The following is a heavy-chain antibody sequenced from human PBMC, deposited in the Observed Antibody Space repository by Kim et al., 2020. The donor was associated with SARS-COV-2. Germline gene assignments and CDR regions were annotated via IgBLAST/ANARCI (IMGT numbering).Heavy chain of an antibody. CDR3: ARDLDCGSISCYGAFNF. Sequence: ASVKVSCKAAGYTFTDYYIHWVRQAPGQGLEWMGLINPKSGNTRYVEKFQARVTMTRDTSTSTVYMDLSSLRSEDTAIYYCARDLDCGSISCYGAFNFWGQGTVVTVSS. CDR2: INPKSGNT. D-gene: IGHD2-2*01. CDR1: GYTFTDYY. V-gene: IGHV1-46*01. J-gene: IGHJ3*01.